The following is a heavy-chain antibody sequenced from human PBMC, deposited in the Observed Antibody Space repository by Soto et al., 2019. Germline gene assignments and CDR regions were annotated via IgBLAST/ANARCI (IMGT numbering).Heavy chain of an antibody. Sequence: QVQLVESGGGVVQPGRSLRLSCAASGFTFSSYGMHWVRQAPGKGLEWVAVISYDGSNKYYADSVKGRFTISRDNSKNTLXLQMNSLRAEDTAVYYCAKGGLLWFGELSPYGMDVWGQGTTVTVSS. D-gene: IGHD3-10*01. CDR1: GFTFSSYG. CDR2: ISYDGSNK. J-gene: IGHJ6*02. CDR3: AKGGLLWFGELSPYGMDV. V-gene: IGHV3-30*18.